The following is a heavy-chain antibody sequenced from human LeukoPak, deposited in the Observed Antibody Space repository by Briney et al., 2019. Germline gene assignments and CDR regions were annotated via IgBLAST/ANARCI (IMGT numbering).Heavy chain of an antibody. CDR2: INPNSGGT. CDR1: GYTFTGYY. J-gene: IGHJ4*02. D-gene: IGHD5-24*01. Sequence: ASVKVSRKASGYTFTGYYMHWVRQAPGQGLEWMGWINPNSGGTNYAQKFQGRVTMTRDTSISTAYMELSRLRSDDTAVYYCASLTMATILSEFDYWGQGTLVTVSS. CDR3: ASLTMATILSEFDY. V-gene: IGHV1-2*02.